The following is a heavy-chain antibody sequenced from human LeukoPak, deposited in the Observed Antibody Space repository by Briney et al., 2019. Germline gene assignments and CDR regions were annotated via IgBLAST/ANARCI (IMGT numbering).Heavy chain of an antibody. D-gene: IGHD5-12*01. J-gene: IGHJ4*02. V-gene: IGHV3-48*04. CDR2: ISFSNSTL. CDR1: GFNVSYYS. CDR3: AGGGATSFDY. Sequence: PGGSLRLSCAASGFNVSYYSMNWVRQAPGKGLEWVPYISFSNSTLYYADSVRGRFTISRDNAKNSLSLQMNSLRAEDTAVYYCAGGGATSFDYWGQGILVTVSS.